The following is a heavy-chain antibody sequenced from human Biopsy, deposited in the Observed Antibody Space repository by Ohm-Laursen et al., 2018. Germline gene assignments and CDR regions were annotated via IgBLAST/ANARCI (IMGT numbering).Heavy chain of an antibody. Sequence: ASVKVSCKVSSYTFTDYNIHWMRQAPGQGLEWLGYINCKTGAANYAQKFQGTVTMTRDTSISTAYLALGSLRSADTAIYYCARDPLNGHKHFDYWGQGSLVTVSS. V-gene: IGHV1-2*02. J-gene: IGHJ4*02. CDR3: ARDPLNGHKHFDY. CDR1: SYTFTDYN. CDR2: INCKTGAA. D-gene: IGHD2-8*01.